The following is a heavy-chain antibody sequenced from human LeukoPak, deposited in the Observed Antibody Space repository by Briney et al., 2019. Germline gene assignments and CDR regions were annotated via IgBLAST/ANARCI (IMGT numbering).Heavy chain of an antibody. CDR1: GGSFSGYY. CDR3: ARRRVLRYFDWLFVNGGWFDP. D-gene: IGHD3-9*01. J-gene: IGHJ5*02. V-gene: IGHV4-34*01. Sequence: SETLSLTCAVYGGSFSGYYWSWIRQPPGKGLEWIGEINHSGSTNYNPSLKSRVTISVDTSKNQFSLKLSSVTAADTAVYYCARRRVLRYFDWLFVNGGWFDPWGQGTLVTVSS. CDR2: INHSGST.